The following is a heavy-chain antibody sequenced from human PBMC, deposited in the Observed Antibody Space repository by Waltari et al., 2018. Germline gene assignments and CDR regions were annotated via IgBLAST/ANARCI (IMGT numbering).Heavy chain of an antibody. Sequence: QVQLVPSGAEVKKPGASVKVSCQASGYTFTRYAMHWVRQAPGQRLEWMGWINAGNGNTKYSQKFQGRVTSTRDTSASTAYMELSSLRSEDTAVYYCARDPIAVAGRDYWGQGTLVTVSS. CDR3: ARDPIAVAGRDY. J-gene: IGHJ4*02. CDR2: INAGNGNT. D-gene: IGHD6-19*01. V-gene: IGHV1-3*01. CDR1: GYTFTRYA.